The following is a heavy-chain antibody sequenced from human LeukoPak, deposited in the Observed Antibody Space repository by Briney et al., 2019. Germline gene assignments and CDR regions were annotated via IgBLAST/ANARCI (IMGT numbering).Heavy chain of an antibody. CDR1: GYTFTGYY. J-gene: IGHJ4*02. CDR3: ARAEGYYYDSSGYYRDDY. CDR2: INPNSGGT. Sequence: ASVKVSCKASGYTFTGYYMHWVRQAPGQGLEWMGWINPNSGGTYYAQKFQGRVTMTRDTSISTAYMELSRLRSDDTAVYYCARAEGYYYDSSGYYRDDYWGQGTLVTVSS. V-gene: IGHV1-2*02. D-gene: IGHD3-22*01.